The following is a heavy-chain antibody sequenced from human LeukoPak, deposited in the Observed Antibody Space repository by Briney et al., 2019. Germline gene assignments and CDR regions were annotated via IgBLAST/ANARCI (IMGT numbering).Heavy chain of an antibody. J-gene: IGHJ4*02. Sequence: SQTLSLTCTVSGGSISSGGYYWSWIRQHAGRGLEWIGYIYYSGSTYYNPSLKSRVTISVDTSKNQFSLKLSSVTAADTAVYYCARAQVPGWNDALDYWGQGTLVTVSS. CDR3: ARAQVPGWNDALDY. CDR1: GGSISSGGYY. CDR2: IYYSGST. D-gene: IGHD1-1*01. V-gene: IGHV4-31*03.